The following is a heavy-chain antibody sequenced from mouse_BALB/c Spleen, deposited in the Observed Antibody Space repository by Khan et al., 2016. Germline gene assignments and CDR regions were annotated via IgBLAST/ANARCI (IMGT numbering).Heavy chain of an antibody. Sequence: LVKTGASVKISCKASGYSFTGYYMHWVKQSHGKSLEWIGYISCYNGATSYNQKFKGKATFTVDTSSSTAYMQFNSLTSEDSAVYYCARGRDGNYVYWYCDVWGAGTTVTVSS. CDR2: ISCYNGAT. CDR1: GYSFTGYY. CDR3: ARGRDGNYVYWYCDV. D-gene: IGHD2-1*01. J-gene: IGHJ1*01. V-gene: IGHV1S34*01.